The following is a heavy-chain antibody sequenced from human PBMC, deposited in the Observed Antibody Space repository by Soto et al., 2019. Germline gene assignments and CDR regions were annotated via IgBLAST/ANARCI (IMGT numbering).Heavy chain of an antibody. CDR1: GFSVTNNY. D-gene: IGHD3-9*01. V-gene: IGHV3-66*01. J-gene: IGHJ4*02. Sequence: GGSLRLSCAASGFSVTNNYMNWVRQAPGKGLEWVSIIDIGGNTYYADSVKDRFTISRDNSRNTLYLHMDSLRAEDTAVYYCARGRGRTGYLGREHYFDDWGQGTLVTVSS. CDR2: IDIGGNT. CDR3: ARGRGRTGYLGREHYFDD.